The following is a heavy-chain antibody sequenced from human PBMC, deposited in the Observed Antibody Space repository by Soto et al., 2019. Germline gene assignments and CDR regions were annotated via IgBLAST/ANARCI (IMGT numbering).Heavy chain of an antibody. J-gene: IGHJ6*02. Sequence: QLVESGGGLAQPGGSLRLSCAASGFTFSNFEMTWVRQAPGKGLEWLSYISSSGSRIYYAESVRGRFIISRDNSKKSLYLQMNSLRDEDTAVYYCASGDPPLYNYALDAWGQGTTVIVSS. D-gene: IGHD4-17*01. CDR1: GFTFSNFE. CDR3: ASGDPPLYNYALDA. V-gene: IGHV3-48*03. CDR2: ISSSGSRI.